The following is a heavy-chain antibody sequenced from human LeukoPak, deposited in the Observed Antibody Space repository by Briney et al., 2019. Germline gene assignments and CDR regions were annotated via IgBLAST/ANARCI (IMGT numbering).Heavy chain of an antibody. V-gene: IGHV3-30-3*01. D-gene: IGHD3-16*02. CDR1: GFTFSSYA. CDR3: ARVNRGDAFDI. CDR2: ISYDGSIK. Sequence: PGGSLRLSCAASGFTFSSYAMHWVRQAPGKGLEWVALISYDGSIKYYADSVKGRFTFSRDNSKDTLYLQMNSLRAEDTAVYYCARVNRGDAFDIWGQATVVTVSS. J-gene: IGHJ3*02.